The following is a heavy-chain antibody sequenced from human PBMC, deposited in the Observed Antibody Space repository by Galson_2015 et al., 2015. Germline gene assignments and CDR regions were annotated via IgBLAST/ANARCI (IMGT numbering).Heavy chain of an antibody. CDR2: INPNSGNT. CDR3: VGGRQHLDY. CDR1: GYAFSGYF. V-gene: IGHV1-2*06. J-gene: IGHJ4*02. D-gene: IGHD6-13*01. Sequence: SVKVSCKASGYAFSGYFIHWVRQAPGQGLEWMGRINPNSGNTNSTQKFQGRVALTRDTSITTVYMELSSLRSDDTAVYYCVGGRQHLDYWGQGALVTVSS.